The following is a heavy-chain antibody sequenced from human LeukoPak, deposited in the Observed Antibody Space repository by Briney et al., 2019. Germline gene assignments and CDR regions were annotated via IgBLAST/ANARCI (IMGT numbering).Heavy chain of an antibody. D-gene: IGHD3-10*01. CDR2: INHSGST. V-gene: IGHV4-34*01. J-gene: IGHJ5*02. CDR3: ARGRSRLWFGELLIERPNWFDP. Sequence: SETLSLTCAVYGGSFSGYYWSWIRQPPGKGLEWIGEINHSGSTNYNPSLKSRVTISVDTSKNQFSLKLSSVTAADTAVYYCARGRSRLWFGELLIERPNWFDPWGQGTLVTVSS. CDR1: GGSFSGYY.